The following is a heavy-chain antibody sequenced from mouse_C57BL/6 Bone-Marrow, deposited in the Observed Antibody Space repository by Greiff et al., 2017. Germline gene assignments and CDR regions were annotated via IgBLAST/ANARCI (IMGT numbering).Heavy chain of an antibody. CDR2: IHPNSGST. D-gene: IGHD2-3*01. CDR1: GYTFTSYW. V-gene: IGHV1-64*01. CDR3: AGDGYCFDY. Sequence: VQLQQPGAELVKPGASVKLSCKASGYTFTSYWMHWVKQRPGQGLEWIGMIHPNSGSTNYNEKFKSKATLTVDKSSSTAYMQLSSLTSEDSAVYYCAGDGYCFDYWGQGTTLTVSS. J-gene: IGHJ2*01.